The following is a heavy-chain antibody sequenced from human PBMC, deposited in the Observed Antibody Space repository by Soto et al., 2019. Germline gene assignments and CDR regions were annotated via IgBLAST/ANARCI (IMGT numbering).Heavy chain of an antibody. CDR2: VYYSGTT. CDR3: ARTTAVPNLWFDP. Sequence: SETLSITCSVSVCSVSSKTYYWSWIRHPPGKRLECIGYVYYSGTTNYNPSLKSRVTISVDLSKNQFSLRLSSVTTADTALYYCARTTAVPNLWFDPWGQGTLVTVSS. V-gene: IGHV4-61*01. J-gene: IGHJ5*02. CDR1: VCSVSSKTYY. D-gene: IGHD4-17*01.